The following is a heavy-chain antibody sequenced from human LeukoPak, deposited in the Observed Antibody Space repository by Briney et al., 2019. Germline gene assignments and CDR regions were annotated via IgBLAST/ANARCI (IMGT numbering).Heavy chain of an antibody. CDR2: IYYSGST. CDR1: GGSISSGDYY. V-gene: IGHV4-30-4*01. CDR3: AREQWTTVVRAFDY. J-gene: IGHJ4*02. Sequence: SETLSLTCTVSGGSISSGDYYWSWIRQPPGKGLEWIGYIYYSGSTYYNPSLKSRVTISVDTSKNQFSLKLSSVTAADTAVYYCAREQWTTVVRAFDYWGQGTLVTVSS. D-gene: IGHD4-23*01.